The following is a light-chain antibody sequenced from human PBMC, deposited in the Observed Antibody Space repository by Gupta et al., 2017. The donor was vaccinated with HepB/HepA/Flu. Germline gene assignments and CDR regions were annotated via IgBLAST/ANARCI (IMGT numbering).Light chain of an antibody. J-gene: IGLJ2*01. Sequence: QSALTQPRSVSGSPGPSVTISCNGTSSDVGGYNYVSVYQQHPGKAPKLMIYDVSKRPAGVPDRFSGSKSGNTASLTIAGHQAEEEADYYCGSDAVSYTLVFGGGTKLTVL. CDR2: DVS. V-gene: IGLV2-11*01. CDR3: GSDAVSYTLV. CDR1: SSDVGGYNY.